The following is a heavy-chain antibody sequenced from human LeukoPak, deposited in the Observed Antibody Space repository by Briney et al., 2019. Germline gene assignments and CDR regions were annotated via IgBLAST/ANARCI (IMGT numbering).Heavy chain of an antibody. CDR2: INHSGST. J-gene: IGHJ4*02. CDR3: ARAVPYYDFWSGYMGGYFDY. D-gene: IGHD3-3*01. V-gene: IGHV4-34*01. CDR1: GGSFSGYY. Sequence: PSETLSLTCAVYGGSFSGYYWSWIRQPPGKGLEWIGEINHSGSTNYNPSLKSRVTISVDTSKNQFSLKLSSVTAADTAVYYCARAVPYYDFWSGYMGGYFDYWGQGTLVTVSS.